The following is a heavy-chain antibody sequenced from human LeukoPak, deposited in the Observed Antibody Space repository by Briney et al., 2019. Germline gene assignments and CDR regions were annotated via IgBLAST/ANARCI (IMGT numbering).Heavy chain of an antibody. CDR1: GFTFSSYG. D-gene: IGHD5-12*01. J-gene: IGHJ4*02. V-gene: IGHV3-33*01. CDR3: ARDRGYDYSAAYYFDY. Sequence: GRSLRLSCAASGFTFSSYGMHWVRQAPGKGLEWVAVIWYDGSNKYYADSVKGRFTISRDNSKNTLYLQMNSLRAEDTAVYYCARDRGYDYSAAYYFDYWGQGTLVTVSS. CDR2: IWYDGSNK.